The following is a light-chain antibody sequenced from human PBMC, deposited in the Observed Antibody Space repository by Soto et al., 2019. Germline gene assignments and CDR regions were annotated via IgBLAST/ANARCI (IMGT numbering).Light chain of an antibody. CDR3: MQALQTLIT. Sequence: DIVMSQSPLSLPVTPGEPASISCRSSQSLLQSNGNNYLDWYLQRPGQSPQLLIYLGSNRASGVPDRFSGSGSGTEFTLRISRVEAEDVGLYYCMQALQTLITFGQGTRLEIK. J-gene: IGKJ5*01. CDR2: LGS. CDR1: QSLLQSNGNNY. V-gene: IGKV2-28*01.